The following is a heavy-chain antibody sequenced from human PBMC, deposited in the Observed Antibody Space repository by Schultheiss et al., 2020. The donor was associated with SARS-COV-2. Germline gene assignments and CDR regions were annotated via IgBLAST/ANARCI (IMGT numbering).Heavy chain of an antibody. CDR1: GGTFSSYA. D-gene: IGHD2-2*02. J-gene: IGHJ4*02. CDR3: ARRPRYCSSTSCHISGGFDY. CDR2: IIPIFGTA. V-gene: IGHV1-69*13. Sequence: SVKVSCKASGGTFSSYAFSWVRQAPGQGLEWMGGIIPIFGTANYAQKFQGRVTITADESTSTAYMELSSLRSEDTAVYYCARRPRYCSSTSCHISGGFDYWGQGTLVTVSS.